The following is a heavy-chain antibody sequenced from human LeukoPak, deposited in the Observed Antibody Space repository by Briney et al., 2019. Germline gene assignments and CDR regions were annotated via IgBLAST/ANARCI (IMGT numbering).Heavy chain of an antibody. CDR3: ARDGRSGWFHFDS. J-gene: IGHJ4*02. CDR2: ISYDGSNK. CDR1: GFTFSSYG. V-gene: IGHV3-30*03. Sequence: GGSLRLSCAASGFTFSSYGMHWVRQAPGKGLEWVAVISYDGSNKYYADSVKGRFTISRDNSKNTVYLQMNSLRAEDTAVYYCARDGRSGWFHFDSWGQGTLVTVSS. D-gene: IGHD6-19*01.